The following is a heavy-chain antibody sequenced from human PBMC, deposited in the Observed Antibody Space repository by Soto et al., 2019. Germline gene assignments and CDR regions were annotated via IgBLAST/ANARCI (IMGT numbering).Heavy chain of an antibody. CDR2: IYYSGST. Sequence: SETLSLTCTVSGGSISSYYWSWIRQPPGKGLEWIGYIYYSGSTNYNPSLKSRVTISVDTSKNQFSLKLSSVTAADTAVYYCARVKVIAVASAPDAFDIWGQGTMVTV. CDR3: ARVKVIAVASAPDAFDI. J-gene: IGHJ3*02. CDR1: GGSISSYY. D-gene: IGHD6-19*01. V-gene: IGHV4-59*01.